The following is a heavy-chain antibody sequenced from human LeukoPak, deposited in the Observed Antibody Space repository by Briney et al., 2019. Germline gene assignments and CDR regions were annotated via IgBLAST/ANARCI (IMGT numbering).Heavy chain of an antibody. CDR1: GGSISSYY. CDR3: ASTMVRGAVRTDAFDI. CDR2: IYYSGST. D-gene: IGHD3-10*01. V-gene: IGHV4-59*01. Sequence: SETLSLTCTVSGGSISSYYWSWIRQPPGKGLEWSGYIYYSGSTNYNPSLKSRVTISVDTSKNQFSLKLSSVTAADTAVYYCASTMVRGAVRTDAFDIWGQGTMVTVSS. J-gene: IGHJ3*02.